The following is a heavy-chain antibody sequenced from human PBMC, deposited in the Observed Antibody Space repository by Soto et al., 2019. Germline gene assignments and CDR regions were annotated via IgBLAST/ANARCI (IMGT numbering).Heavy chain of an antibody. D-gene: IGHD2-2*01. J-gene: IGHJ5*02. V-gene: IGHV3-30*03. CDR1: GFTFSTYG. CDR2: VSYDGRDQ. CDR3: ATKVVPSAGGENLFDP. Sequence: QVRLVESGGGVVQPGRSLRLSCAASGFTFSTYGMYWFRQDPGQGLQWVAGVSYDGRDQFYADSVKGRFTISRDNSKNTLYLQMNSLRLEDTAVYYCATKVVPSAGGENLFDPWGPGTLGTVSS.